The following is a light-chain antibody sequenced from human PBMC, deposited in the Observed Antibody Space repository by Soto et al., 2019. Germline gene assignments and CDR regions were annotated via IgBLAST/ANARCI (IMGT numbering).Light chain of an antibody. CDR3: QQYYNWHPIT. V-gene: IGKV1-5*01. Sequence: DIQMTQSPSTLSASVGDRVTITCRASQSISSWLAWDQPKPGKAPKLLRYEASSLESGVPSRFSGSGSGTEFTLTISSLQPDDFAVYDGQQYYNWHPITFGQGTRLEIK. CDR1: QSISSW. J-gene: IGKJ5*01. CDR2: EAS.